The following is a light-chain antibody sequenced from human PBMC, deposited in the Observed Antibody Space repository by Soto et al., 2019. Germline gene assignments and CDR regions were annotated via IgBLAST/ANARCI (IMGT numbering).Light chain of an antibody. CDR1: SSNIGAGYD. CDR3: QSYDSSLSGYV. CDR2: GNS. V-gene: IGLV1-40*01. Sequence: QSVLTPPPSVSGAPGQRVTISCTGSSSNIGAGYDVHWYQQLPGTAHKLLIYGNSNRPSGVPDRFSGSKSGTSASLAITGLQTEDEADYYCQSYDSSLSGYVFGTGTKLTVL. J-gene: IGLJ1*01.